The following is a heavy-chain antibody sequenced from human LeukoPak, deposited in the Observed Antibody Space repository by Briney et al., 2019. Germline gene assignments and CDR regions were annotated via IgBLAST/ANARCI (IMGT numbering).Heavy chain of an antibody. CDR3: TREPTTGYYYYYMDV. CDR2: IRSKAYGGTT. V-gene: IGHV3-49*04. CDR1: GFTFGDYA. J-gene: IGHJ6*03. D-gene: IGHD1-1*01. Sequence: GGSLRLSCTASGFTFGDYAMNWARQAPGKGLEWVGFIRSKAYGGTTEYAASVKGRFTISRDDSKSIAYLQMNSLKTEDTAVYYCTREPTTGYYYYYMDVWGKGTTVTVSS.